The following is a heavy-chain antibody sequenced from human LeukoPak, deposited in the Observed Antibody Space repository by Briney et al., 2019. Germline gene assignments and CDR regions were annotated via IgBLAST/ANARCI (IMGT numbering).Heavy chain of an antibody. J-gene: IGHJ1*01. CDR3: AREPSGNFGQLVSSAEYFQH. D-gene: IGHD5/OR15-5a*01. CDR2: ISIDGDNE. V-gene: IGHV3-30-3*01. Sequence: PGGSLRLSCAASGFTFSSYAMHWVRQAPGKGLEWVADISIDGDNEYHADSVRGRFMISRDNSKNTVYLQMNSLTIEDTAVYYCAREPSGNFGQLVSSAEYFQHWGQGTRVTVSS. CDR1: GFTFSSYA.